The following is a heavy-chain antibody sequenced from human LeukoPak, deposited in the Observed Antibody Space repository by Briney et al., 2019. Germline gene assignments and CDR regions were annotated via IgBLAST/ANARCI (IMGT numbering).Heavy chain of an antibody. D-gene: IGHD5-12*01. CDR3: AGGRYSGYAY. J-gene: IGHJ4*02. CDR1: GGSSSGYY. V-gene: IGHV4-34*01. Sequence: PSETLSLTCAVYGGSSSGYYWSWIRQPPGKGLEWIGEINHSGSTNYNPSLKSRVTISVDTSKNQFSLKLSSVTAADTAVYYCAGGRYSGYAYWGQGTLVTVSS. CDR2: INHSGST.